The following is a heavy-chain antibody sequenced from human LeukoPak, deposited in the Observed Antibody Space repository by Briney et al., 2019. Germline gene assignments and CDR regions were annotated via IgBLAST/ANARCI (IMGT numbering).Heavy chain of an antibody. J-gene: IGHJ4*02. CDR3: ARGRRHCNSTSCYQEDY. D-gene: IGHD2/OR15-2a*01. Sequence: SQTLSLTCTVSGDSISSATYYWSWIRQPAGKGLEWIGHMYTSGSTNYNPSLKSRVTISVDTSKNRSSLKLNSVTASDTAVYYCARGRRHCNSTSCYQEDYWGQGTLVTVSS. V-gene: IGHV4-61*09. CDR1: GDSISSATYY. CDR2: MYTSGST.